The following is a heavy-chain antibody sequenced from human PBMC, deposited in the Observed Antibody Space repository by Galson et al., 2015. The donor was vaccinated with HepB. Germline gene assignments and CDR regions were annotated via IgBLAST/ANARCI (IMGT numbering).Heavy chain of an antibody. CDR1: GFTFSSYA. D-gene: IGHD3-22*01. CDR3: AKEGYYYEGYFDY. V-gene: IGHV3-23*01. Sequence: ASGFTFSSYAMSWVRQAPGKGLEWVSAISGSGGSTYYADSVKGRFTISRDNSKNTLYLQMNSLRAEDTAVYYCAKEGYYYEGYFDYWGQGTLVTVSS. J-gene: IGHJ4*02. CDR2: ISGSGGST.